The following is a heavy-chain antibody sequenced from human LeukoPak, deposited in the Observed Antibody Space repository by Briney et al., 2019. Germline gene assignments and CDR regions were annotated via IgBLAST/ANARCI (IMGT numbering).Heavy chain of an antibody. CDR1: GNTFSDYY. Sequence: ASVKVSCKASGNTFSDYYLHWVRQAPGQGLEWMGWINTNSGGTRYAQKFQGRVTMTRDTAISTAYLELSGLTSDDTAVYYCARGYPNSYGPWGQGTTVTVSS. CDR2: INTNSGGT. J-gene: IGHJ3*01. V-gene: IGHV1-2*02. CDR3: ARGYPNSYGP. D-gene: IGHD1-1*01.